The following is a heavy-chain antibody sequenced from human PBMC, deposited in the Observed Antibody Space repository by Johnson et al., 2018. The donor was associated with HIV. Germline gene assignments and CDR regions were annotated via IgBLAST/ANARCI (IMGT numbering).Heavy chain of an antibody. V-gene: IGHV3-7*05. Sequence: VQLVESGGGLVQHGGSLRLSCAASGFTFSSYWMSWVRQAPGKGLEWVANIKQDGSEKYYVDSVKGRFTISRDNAKNSLYLQMNSLRAEDTAVYYCARAAYSSSWYGGAFDIWGQGTKVTVSS. J-gene: IGHJ3*02. CDR1: GFTFSSYW. D-gene: IGHD6-13*01. CDR3: ARAAYSSSWYGGAFDI. CDR2: IKQDGSEK.